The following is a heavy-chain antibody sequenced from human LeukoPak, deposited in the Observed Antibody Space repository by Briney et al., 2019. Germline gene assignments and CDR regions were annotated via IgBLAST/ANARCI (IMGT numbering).Heavy chain of an antibody. Sequence: SETLSLTCTVSGGSISNYYWSWIRQPPGKGLEWIGYIYYTGSTNYNPSLKSRVTISIDTSKNQFSLKLTSVTAADTAVCYCASTPLRFLQWLPSVWGQGTLVTVSS. V-gene: IGHV4-59*01. CDR2: IYYTGST. D-gene: IGHD3-3*01. CDR3: ASTPLRFLQWLPSV. J-gene: IGHJ4*02. CDR1: GGSISNYY.